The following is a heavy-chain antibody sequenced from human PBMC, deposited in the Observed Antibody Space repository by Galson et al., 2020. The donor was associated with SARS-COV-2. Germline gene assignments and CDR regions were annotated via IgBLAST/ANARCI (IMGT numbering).Heavy chain of an antibody. CDR2: INPYTGDT. V-gene: IGHV1-2*02. D-gene: IGHD5-12*01. CDR1: GYTFTGQY. CDR3: ARGRWNFGYDRFDY. J-gene: IGHJ4*02. Sequence: ASVKVSCKTSGYTFTGQYIHWVRQAPGQGLEWMGWINPYTGDTNYSQKFQGRVTMTRDTSTSTAYMELRTLRSDETAVYFCARGRWNFGYDRFDYWGQGTLVTVSS.